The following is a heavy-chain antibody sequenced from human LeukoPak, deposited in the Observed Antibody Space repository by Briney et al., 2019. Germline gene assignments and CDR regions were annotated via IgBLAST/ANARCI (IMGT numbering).Heavy chain of an antibody. D-gene: IGHD2-8*02. CDR1: GFTFSDYW. J-gene: IGHJ5*02. CDR2: IKQDGSEK. CDR3: ARAGGGTKRWTEGIWFDP. Sequence: GGSLRLSCAASGFTFSDYWMNWVRRAPGKGLEWVASIKQDGSEKYYVDSVKGRFTISRDNAKNSLSLQMNSLRAEDTAVYYCARAGGGTKRWTEGIWFDPWGQGTLVTVSS. V-gene: IGHV3-7*01.